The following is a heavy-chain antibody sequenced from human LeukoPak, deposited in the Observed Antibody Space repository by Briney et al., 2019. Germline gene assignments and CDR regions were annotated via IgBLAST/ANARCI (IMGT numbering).Heavy chain of an antibody. Sequence: ASVKVSCKASGYTFTSYGISWVRQAPGQGLEWMGCISAYNGNTNYAQKLQGRVTMTTDTSTSTAYMELRSLRSDDTAVYYCARVGRITGTSPPDYWGQGTLVTVSS. D-gene: IGHD1-20*01. V-gene: IGHV1-18*01. CDR1: GYTFTSYG. CDR3: ARVGRITGTSPPDY. CDR2: ISAYNGNT. J-gene: IGHJ4*02.